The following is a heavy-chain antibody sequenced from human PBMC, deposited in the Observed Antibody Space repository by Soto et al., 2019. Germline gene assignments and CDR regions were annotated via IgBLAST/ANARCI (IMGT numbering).Heavy chain of an antibody. CDR1: GFIFSSYD. J-gene: IGHJ6*02. Sequence: GGSLRLYCEASGFIFSSYDMNWVRQAPGKGLEWVSSISSSSSSIYYADAVKGRFTISRDNAKNTLYLQMNSLRAEDTAVYYCAVYDYDSSYGMDVWGQGTTVTVSS. D-gene: IGHD4-17*01. V-gene: IGHV3-21*01. CDR3: AVYDYDSSYGMDV. CDR2: ISSSSSSI.